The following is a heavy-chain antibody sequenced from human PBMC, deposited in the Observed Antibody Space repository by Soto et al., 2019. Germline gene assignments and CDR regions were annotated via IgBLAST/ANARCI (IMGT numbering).Heavy chain of an antibody. CDR1: GGTFSSYA. J-gene: IGHJ6*02. CDR3: ATAYCGGDCYFQPYYYYGMGV. CDR2: IIPIFGTA. D-gene: IGHD2-21*02. V-gene: IGHV1-69*06. Sequence: SVKVSCKASGGTFSSYAISWVRQAPGQGLEWMGGIIPIFGTANYAQKFQGRVTITADKSTSTAYMELSSLRSEDTAVYYCATAYCGGDCYFQPYYYYGMGVWGQGTTVTVSS.